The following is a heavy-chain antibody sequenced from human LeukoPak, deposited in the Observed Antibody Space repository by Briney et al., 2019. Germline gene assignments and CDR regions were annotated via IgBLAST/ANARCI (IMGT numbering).Heavy chain of an antibody. D-gene: IGHD2-2*01. J-gene: IGHJ4*02. CDR3: AKGRYQLLSLYFFDY. CDR1: GFTFSSYG. CDR2: MSGSGGST. Sequence: GGSLRPSCPVSGFTFSSYGMGWVRQVPEKGRGWVSVMSGSGGSTYYADSVKGRFTISRDNSKNTLYLQMNSLRAEDTAVFYCAKGRYQLLSLYFFDYWGQGTLVTVSS. V-gene: IGHV3-23*01.